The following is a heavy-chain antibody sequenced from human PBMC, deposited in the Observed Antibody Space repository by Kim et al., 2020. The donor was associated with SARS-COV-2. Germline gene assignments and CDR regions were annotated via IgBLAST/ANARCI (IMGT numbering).Heavy chain of an antibody. Sequence: SETLSLTCTVSGGSISSYYWSWIRQPPGKGLEWIGYIYYSGSTNYNPSLKSRVTIPVDTSKNQFSLKLSSGTAADTAAYYCAMMVRGTWGDFVYWWQGTL. J-gene: IGHJ4*02. CDR3: AMMVRGTWGDFVY. CDR2: IYYSGST. CDR1: GGSISSYY. V-gene: IGHV4-59*01. D-gene: IGHD3-10*01.